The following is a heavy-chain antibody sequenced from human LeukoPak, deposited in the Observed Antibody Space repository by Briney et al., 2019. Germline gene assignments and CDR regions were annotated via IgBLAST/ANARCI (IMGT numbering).Heavy chain of an antibody. CDR3: AKDSASNSSSWFLFDY. Sequence: GGSLTLSCEASGFAFSSYGMHWVRQAPGKGLEWVAVISYDGSNKYYADSVKGRFTISRDNSKNTLYLQMNSLRAEDTAVYYCAKDSASNSSSWFLFDYWGQGTLVTVSS. CDR1: GFAFSSYG. V-gene: IGHV3-30*18. J-gene: IGHJ4*02. D-gene: IGHD6-13*01. CDR2: ISYDGSNK.